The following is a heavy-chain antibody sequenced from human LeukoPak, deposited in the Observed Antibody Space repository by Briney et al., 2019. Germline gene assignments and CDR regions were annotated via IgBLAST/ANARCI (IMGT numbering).Heavy chain of an antibody. J-gene: IGHJ5*02. CDR3: VKASSSSPQYNWFDA. V-gene: IGHV3-23*01. Sequence: GGSLRLSCAASGFTFSTYAMSWVRQAPGKGLEWVSVVSGTGGRTYYADSVKGRFTISRDNSKNTLYLQMNSLRAEDTALYYCVKASSSSPQYNWFDAWGQGTLVTVYS. D-gene: IGHD6-6*01. CDR2: VSGTGGRT. CDR1: GFTFSTYA.